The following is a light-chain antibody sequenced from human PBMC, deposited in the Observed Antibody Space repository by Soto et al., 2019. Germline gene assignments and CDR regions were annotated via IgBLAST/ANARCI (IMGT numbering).Light chain of an antibody. CDR1: QSVSSSY. J-gene: IGKJ4*01. CDR3: QQDDSSPRT. CDR2: GAS. Sequence: EIVLTQSPGTLSLSPGERATLSCTASQSVSSSYLAWYQQKPGQAPRLLIYGASSRAPGIPDRFSGSGSGTDFPLTISGLEPEDVAVYYCQQDDSSPRTFGGGTKVEIK. V-gene: IGKV3-20*01.